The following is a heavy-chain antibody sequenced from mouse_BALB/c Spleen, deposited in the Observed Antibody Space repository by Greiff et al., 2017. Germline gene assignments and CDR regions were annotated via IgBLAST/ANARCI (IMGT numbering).Heavy chain of an antibody. CDR3: ARQLGLGFAY. V-gene: IGHV4-1*02. CDR2: INPDSSTI. D-gene: IGHD3-1*01. CDR1: GFDFSRYW. Sequence: EVNLVESGGGLVQPGGSLKLSCAASGFDFSRYWMSWVRQAPGKGLEWIGEINPDSSTINYTPSLKDKFIISRDNAKNTLYLQMSKVRSEDTALYYCARQLGLGFAYWGQGTLVTVSA. J-gene: IGHJ3*01.